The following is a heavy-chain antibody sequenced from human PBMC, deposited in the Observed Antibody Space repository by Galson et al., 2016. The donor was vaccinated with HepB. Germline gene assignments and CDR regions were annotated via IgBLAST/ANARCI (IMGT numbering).Heavy chain of an antibody. V-gene: IGHV2-70*10. CDR1: GFSLSTSAMS. Sequence: PALVKPTQTLTLTCNLSGFSLSTSAMSVSWIRQPPGKALAWVARIDWADDKYYSTSLKSRLTISKDTSNNQVVLTMTNMDSVDTATYYCARPFCTSAGCYYDAFDIWGQGTMVTGSS. CDR3: ARPFCTSAGCYYDAFDI. D-gene: IGHD2-2*01. J-gene: IGHJ3*02. CDR2: IDWADDK.